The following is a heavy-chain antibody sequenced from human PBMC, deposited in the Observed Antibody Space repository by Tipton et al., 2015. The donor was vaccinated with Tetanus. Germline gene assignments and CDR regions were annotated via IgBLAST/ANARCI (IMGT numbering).Heavy chain of an antibody. CDR2: INHSGNT. CDR1: GASFSDYY. CDR3: ARRSYCSSSRCFDAFDL. V-gene: IGHV4-34*01. Sequence: LRLSCAVYGASFSDYYWSWIRQAPGKGLEWIGEINHSGNTNHNPSPKSRVAISMDTSKNQISLKLSSVTAADTAVYYCARRSYCSSSRCFDAFDLWGQGTMVTVSS. D-gene: IGHD2-2*01. J-gene: IGHJ3*01.